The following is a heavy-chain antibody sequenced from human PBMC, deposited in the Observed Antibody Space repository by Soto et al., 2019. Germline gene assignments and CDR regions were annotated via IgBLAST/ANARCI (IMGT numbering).Heavy chain of an antibody. CDR1: GYSISSGYY. J-gene: IGHJ6*02. Sequence: SETLSLTCAVSGYSISSGYYWGWIRQPPGKGLEWIGSIYHSGSTYYNPSLKSRVTISVDTSKNQFSLKLSSVTAADTAVYYCARDLYSMVRGENYYYGMDVWGQGTTVTVSS. CDR3: ARDLYSMVRGENYYYGMDV. D-gene: IGHD3-10*01. CDR2: IYHSGST. V-gene: IGHV4-38-2*02.